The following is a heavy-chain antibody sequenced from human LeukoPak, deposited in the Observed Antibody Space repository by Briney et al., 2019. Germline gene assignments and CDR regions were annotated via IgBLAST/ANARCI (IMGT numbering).Heavy chain of an antibody. CDR2: IYYSGST. V-gene: IGHV4-39*07. Sequence: SETLSLTCTVSGGSISNSSYYWGWIRQPPGRGLGWIGSIYYSGSTYYNPSLKSRVTISVDTSKNQFSLKVRSVTAADTAVYYCARDCSSTSCYLWYYYYYGMDVWGQGTTVTVSS. J-gene: IGHJ6*02. CDR1: GGSISNSSYY. CDR3: ARDCSSTSCYLWYYYYYGMDV. D-gene: IGHD2-2*01.